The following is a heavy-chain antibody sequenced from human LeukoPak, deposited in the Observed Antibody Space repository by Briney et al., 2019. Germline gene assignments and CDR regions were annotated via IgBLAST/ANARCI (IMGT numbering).Heavy chain of an antibody. D-gene: IGHD3-16*01. J-gene: IGHJ4*02. CDR1: GGTFSSYA. CDR3: ARVRYRLAETYIDY. Sequence: SVRVSCKASGGTFSSYAISWVRQAPGQGLEWMGGIIPIFGTANYAQKFQGRVTITADKSTSTAYMELSSLRSEDTAVYYCARVRYRLAETYIDYWGQGTLVTVSS. CDR2: IIPIFGTA. V-gene: IGHV1-69*06.